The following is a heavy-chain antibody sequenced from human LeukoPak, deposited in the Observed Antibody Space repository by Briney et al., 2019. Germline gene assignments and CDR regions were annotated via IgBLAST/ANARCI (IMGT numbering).Heavy chain of an antibody. CDR1: GLTFSAYG. V-gene: IGHV3-21*01. CDR3: ARDLVPGTTVTTCPDY. D-gene: IGHD4-17*01. J-gene: IGHJ4*02. CDR2: ISGSGTGT. Sequence: PGGSLRLSCAASGLTFSAYGMSWVRQAPGKGLEWVSSISGSGTGTYYADSVKGRFTISRDNAKNSLYLQMNSLRAEDTAVYYCARDLVPGTTVTTCPDYWGQGTLVTVSS.